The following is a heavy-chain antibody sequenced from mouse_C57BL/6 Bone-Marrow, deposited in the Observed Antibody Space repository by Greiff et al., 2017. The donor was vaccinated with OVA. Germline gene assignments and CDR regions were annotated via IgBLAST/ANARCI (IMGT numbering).Heavy chain of an antibody. D-gene: IGHD1-1*01. CDR1: GFSLTSYA. CDR3: ARPYYGSSYDYAMDY. Sequence: VKLMESGPGLVAPSQSLSITCTVSGFSLTSYAISWVRQPPGKGLEWLGVIWTGGGTNYNSALKSRLSISKDNSKSQVFLKMNSLQTDDTARYYCARPYYGSSYDYAMDYWGQGTSVTVSS. V-gene: IGHV2-9-1*01. J-gene: IGHJ4*01. CDR2: IWTGGGT.